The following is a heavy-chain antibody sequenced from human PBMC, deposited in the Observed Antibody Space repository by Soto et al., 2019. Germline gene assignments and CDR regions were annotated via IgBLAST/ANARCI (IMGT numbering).Heavy chain of an antibody. D-gene: IGHD6-19*01. V-gene: IGHV1-18*01. CDR1: GYTFTSYG. CDR3: ARAPPTYSSGWDLDY. J-gene: IGHJ4*02. CDR2: ISAYNGNT. Sequence: ASVKVSCKASGYTFTSYGISWVRQAPGQGLEWMGWISAYNGNTNYAQKLQGRVTMTTDTSTSTAYMELRSLRSDDTAVYYCARAPPTYSSGWDLDYWGQGTLVTSPQ.